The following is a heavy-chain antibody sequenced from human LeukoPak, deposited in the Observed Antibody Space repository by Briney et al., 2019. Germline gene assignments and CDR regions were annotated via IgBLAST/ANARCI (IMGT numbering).Heavy chain of an antibody. J-gene: IGHJ6*02. Sequence: SVKVSCKASGGTFSSYAISWVRQAPGQGLEWMGGITPIFGTANYAQKFQGRVTITADESTSTAYMELSSLRSEDTAVYYCARVTVEVAGQVYYYYGMDVWGQGTTVTVSS. D-gene: IGHD6-19*01. CDR3: ARVTVEVAGQVYYYYGMDV. V-gene: IGHV1-69*13. CDR1: GGTFSSYA. CDR2: ITPIFGTA.